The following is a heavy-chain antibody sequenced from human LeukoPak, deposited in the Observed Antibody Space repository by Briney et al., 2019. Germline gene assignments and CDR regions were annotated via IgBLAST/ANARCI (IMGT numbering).Heavy chain of an antibody. CDR3: ARDPRSITSRRGDYYFGMDV. CDR1: GFTFSSYD. CDR2: IGTAGDT. V-gene: IGHV3-13*01. J-gene: IGHJ6*02. D-gene: IGHD1-14*01. Sequence: PGGSLRLSCAASGFTFSSYDMHWVRQSTGKGLEWVSCIGTAGDTFYPDSVKGRFTIPRDNAKNSLYLQMNSLRAGDTGVYFCARDPRSITSRRGDYYFGMDVWGQGTAVTVSS.